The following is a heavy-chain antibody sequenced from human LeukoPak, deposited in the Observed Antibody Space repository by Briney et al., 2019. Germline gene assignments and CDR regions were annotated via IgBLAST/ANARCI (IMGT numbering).Heavy chain of an antibody. V-gene: IGHV3-23*01. CDR1: GFTFSSYA. CDR3: AKHCSGGSCYLDY. J-gene: IGHJ4*02. Sequence: GGSLRLFCAVSGFTFSSYAMSWVRQAPGKGLEWVSVISAGGSSTYYADSVKGRFTISRDNSKNTLYLQMNSLRAEDTAVYYCAKHCSGGSCYLDYWGQGTLVTASS. D-gene: IGHD2-15*01. CDR2: ISAGGSST.